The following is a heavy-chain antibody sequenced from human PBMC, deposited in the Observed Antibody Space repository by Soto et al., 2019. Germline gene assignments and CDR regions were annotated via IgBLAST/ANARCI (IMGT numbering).Heavy chain of an antibody. CDR3: ARDSSGWYWRPDAFDI. CDR1: GFTFSSYT. D-gene: IGHD6-19*01. V-gene: IGHV3-21*06. CDR2: ISSSSSYI. Sequence: GGSLRLSCAASGFTFSSYTINWVRQAPGKGLEWVSSISSSSSYIYYADSVKGRFTISRDNAKNSLYLQMNSLRAEDTAVYFCARDSSGWYWRPDAFDIWGQGTMVTVSS. J-gene: IGHJ3*02.